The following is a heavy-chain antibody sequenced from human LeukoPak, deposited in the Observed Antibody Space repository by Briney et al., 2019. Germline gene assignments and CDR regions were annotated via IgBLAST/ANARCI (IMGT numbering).Heavy chain of an antibody. CDR3: AKDRKRNIVDTTYFDS. V-gene: IGHV3-30*02. D-gene: IGHD5-12*01. J-gene: IGHJ4*02. CDR2: IRYDGSNK. CDR1: GFSFGSYG. Sequence: GGSLRLSCAASGFSFGSYGMHWVRQAPGKGLEWVSFIRYDGSNKYYADSMKGRFTISRDNSKNTLYLQMTSLRAGDTAVYYCAKDRKRNIVDTTYFDSWGQGTLVTVSS.